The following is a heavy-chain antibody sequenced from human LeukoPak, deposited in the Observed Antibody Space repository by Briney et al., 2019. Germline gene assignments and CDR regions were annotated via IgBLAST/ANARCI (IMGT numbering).Heavy chain of an antibody. CDR2: ISYDGSNK. Sequence: GGSLRLSCAASGFTFSSYAMHWVRQAPGKGLEWVAVISYDGSNKYYADSVKGRFTISRDNSKNTLYLQMNSLRAEDTAVYYCAKCPGSGWYASSDWGQGTLVTVSS. CDR1: GFTFSSYA. CDR3: AKCPGSGWYASSD. D-gene: IGHD6-13*01. J-gene: IGHJ4*02. V-gene: IGHV3-30-3*02.